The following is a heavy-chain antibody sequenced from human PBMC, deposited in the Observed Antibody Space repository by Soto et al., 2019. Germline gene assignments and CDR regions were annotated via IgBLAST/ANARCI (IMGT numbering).Heavy chain of an antibody. CDR1: GFTFSSYG. V-gene: IGHV3-30*18. D-gene: IGHD6-19*01. Sequence: GGSLRLSCAASGFTFSSYGMHWVRQAPGNGLEWVAVISYDGSNKYYADSVKGRFTISRDNSKNTLYLQMNSLRAEDTAVYYCAKEGGGIAVAGTVDGAFDIWGQGTMVTVSS. J-gene: IGHJ3*02. CDR2: ISYDGSNK. CDR3: AKEGGGIAVAGTVDGAFDI.